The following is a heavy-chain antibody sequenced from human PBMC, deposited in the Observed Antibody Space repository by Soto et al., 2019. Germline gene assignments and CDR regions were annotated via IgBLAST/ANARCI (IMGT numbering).Heavy chain of an antibody. CDR1: GGSISSGGYY. CDR2: IYYSGST. V-gene: IGHV4-31*03. D-gene: IGHD5-18*01. Sequence: ASETLSLTCTVSGGSISSGGYYWSWVRQHPGKGLEWIGYIYYSGSTYYNPSLKSRVTISVDTSKNQFSLKLSSVTAADTAVYCCARGVGGYSYGRDYYGMDVWGQGTTVTVSS. J-gene: IGHJ6*02. CDR3: ARGVGGYSYGRDYYGMDV.